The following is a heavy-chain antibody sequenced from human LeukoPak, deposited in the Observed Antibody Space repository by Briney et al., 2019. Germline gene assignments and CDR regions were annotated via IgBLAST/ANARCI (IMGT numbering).Heavy chain of an antibody. Sequence: ASVKVSCKASGGTFSSYAISWVRQAPGQGLEWMGWISAYNGNTNYAQKLQGRVTMTTDTSTSTAYMELRSLRSDDTAVYYCARDPSYYDSSGYYFYQLPPDYWGQGTLVTVSS. V-gene: IGHV1-18*01. J-gene: IGHJ4*02. CDR2: ISAYNGNT. CDR3: ARDPSYYDSSGYYFYQLPPDY. CDR1: GGTFSSYA. D-gene: IGHD3-22*01.